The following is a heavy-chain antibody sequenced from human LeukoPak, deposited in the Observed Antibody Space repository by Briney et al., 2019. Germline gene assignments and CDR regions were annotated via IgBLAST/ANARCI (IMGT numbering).Heavy chain of an antibody. Sequence: SETLSLTCTVSGGSISSSSYYWGWIRQPPGKGLEWIGSIYYSGSTYYNPSLKSRVTISVDTSKNQFSLKLSSVTAADTAVYYCARHHNYGEGADAFDIWGQGTMVTVSP. V-gene: IGHV4-39*01. J-gene: IGHJ3*02. CDR2: IYYSGST. CDR3: ARHHNYGEGADAFDI. D-gene: IGHD4-17*01. CDR1: GGSISSSSYY.